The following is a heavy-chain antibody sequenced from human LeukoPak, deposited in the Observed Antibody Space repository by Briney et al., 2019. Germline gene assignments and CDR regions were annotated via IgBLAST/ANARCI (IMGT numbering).Heavy chain of an antibody. V-gene: IGHV1-2*02. CDR2: INPNSGGT. CDR1: GYTFTGYY. J-gene: IGHJ4*02. CDR3: ARRGAHWKQLVTGEGFDY. Sequence: ASVKVSCKASGYTFTGYYMHWVRQAPGQGLEWMGWINPNSGGTNYAQKFQGRVTMTRDTSISTAYMELSRLRSDDTAVYYCARRGAHWKQLVTGEGFDYWGQGTLVTVSS. D-gene: IGHD6-13*01.